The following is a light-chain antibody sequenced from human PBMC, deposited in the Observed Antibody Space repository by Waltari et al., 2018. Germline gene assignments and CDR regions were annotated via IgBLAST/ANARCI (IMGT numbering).Light chain of an antibody. V-gene: IGLV2-11*01. Sequence: QSALTQPRSVSGSPGQSVTISCSGTSSDIGHYNFVSWYQQHPGNAPKLLIYDVVKRPSGVPDRFSGSKSGNTASLTISGLQTEDEGDYYCCSYAGSYTFVFGGGTQLTVL. CDR1: SSDIGHYNF. CDR2: DVV. CDR3: CSYAGSYTFV. J-gene: IGLJ7*01.